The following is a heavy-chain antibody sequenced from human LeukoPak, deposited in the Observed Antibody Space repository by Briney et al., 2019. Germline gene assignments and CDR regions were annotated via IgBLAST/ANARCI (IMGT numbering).Heavy chain of an antibody. CDR1: GGSISSGGYY. V-gene: IGHV3-66*01. CDR3: ARDHYVDAFGI. Sequence: LSLTCTVSGGSISSGGYYWSWVRQAPGKGLEWVAVVYSGGGTYYADAVKGRFTISRDNSKYTLYLQMNGLRAGDTAVYYCARDHYVDAFGIWGQGTMVTVPS. J-gene: IGHJ3*02. CDR2: VYSGGGT. D-gene: IGHD3-16*01.